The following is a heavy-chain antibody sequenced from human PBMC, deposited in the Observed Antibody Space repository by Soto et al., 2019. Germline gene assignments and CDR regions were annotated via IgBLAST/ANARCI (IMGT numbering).Heavy chain of an antibody. CDR3: ANPIPKTGTTFGF. J-gene: IGHJ4*02. Sequence: QLLESGGGFVQPGGSLRLSCVASGFTFSNFAMAWVRQAPGEGLEWVSAISGSGDDTFYADSIEGRFTISRDNSKDTLYLQINSLRAEDTAVYYCANPIPKTGTTFGFWGQGTLVTVSS. V-gene: IGHV3-23*01. CDR1: GFTFSNFA. CDR2: ISGSGDDT. D-gene: IGHD1-1*01.